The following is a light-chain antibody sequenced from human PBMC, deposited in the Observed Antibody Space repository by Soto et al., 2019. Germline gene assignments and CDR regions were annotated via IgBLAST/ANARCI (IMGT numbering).Light chain of an antibody. V-gene: IGLV2-23*02. CDR1: SRDVGSNDL. Sequence: QSVLSQPASVSGSPGQSITISCTGTSRDVGSNDLVSWYQQQPGKAHKLMIYEVSKRPSGISNRFSGSKSGNAASLTISGLQAEDEGDYYCCSYVGRSDSYVFGAGTKVTVL. CDR2: EVS. J-gene: IGLJ1*01. CDR3: CSYVGRSDSYV.